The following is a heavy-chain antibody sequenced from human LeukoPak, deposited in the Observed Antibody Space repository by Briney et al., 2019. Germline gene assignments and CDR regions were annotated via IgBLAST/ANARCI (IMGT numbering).Heavy chain of an antibody. CDR1: GGSISSGGYY. Sequence: SETLSLTCTVSGGSISSGGYYWSWIRQHPGKDLEWIAYIYYTGSTYYHPSLKSRLTISVDTSKNHFSLRLSSMTAADTAVYYCARVPSVIDAFDIWGQGTMVTVSS. CDR3: ARVPSVIDAFDI. V-gene: IGHV4-31*03. CDR2: IYYTGST. D-gene: IGHD2-21*01. J-gene: IGHJ3*02.